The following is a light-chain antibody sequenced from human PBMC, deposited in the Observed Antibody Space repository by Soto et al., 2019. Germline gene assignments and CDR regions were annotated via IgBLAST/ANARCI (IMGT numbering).Light chain of an antibody. J-gene: IGKJ1*01. Sequence: DIQMTQSPSTLSASVGDRVTITCRASQSISTWLAWYQQKPGKAPKLLIYKASSLEVGVPLRFSGSGSGTEFTLTINSLQPDDFATYYCQEYNTYSWTFGQGTKVEIK. V-gene: IGKV1-5*03. CDR2: KAS. CDR1: QSISTW. CDR3: QEYNTYSWT.